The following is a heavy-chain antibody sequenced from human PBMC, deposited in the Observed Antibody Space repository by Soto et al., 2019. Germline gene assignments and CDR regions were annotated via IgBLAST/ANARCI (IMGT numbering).Heavy chain of an antibody. Sequence: GASVKVSCKASGYTFTSYYMHWVRQAPGQGLEWMGIINPSGGSTSYAQKFQGRVTMTRDTSTSTVYMELSSLRSEDTAVYYCARDRVYCSSTSCYTFRALSRPYYYGMDVWGQGTTVTV. CDR2: INPSGGST. CDR1: GYTFTSYY. CDR3: ARDRVYCSSTSCYTFRALSRPYYYGMDV. V-gene: IGHV1-46*01. J-gene: IGHJ6*02. D-gene: IGHD2-2*02.